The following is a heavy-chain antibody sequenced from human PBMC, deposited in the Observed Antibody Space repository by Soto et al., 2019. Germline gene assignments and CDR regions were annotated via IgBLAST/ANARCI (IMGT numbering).Heavy chain of an antibody. CDR2: IIPIFGTA. CDR3: ASQIAARPHWFDP. V-gene: IGHV1-69*01. D-gene: IGHD6-6*01. CDR1: GGTFSSYA. Sequence: QVQLVQSGAEVQKPGSSVKVSCKASGGTFSSYAISWVRQAPGQGLEWMGGIIPIFGTANYAQKFQGRVTITADESTSTAYMELSSLRYEDTALYYCASQIAARPHWFDPWGQVTLVTVSS. J-gene: IGHJ5*02.